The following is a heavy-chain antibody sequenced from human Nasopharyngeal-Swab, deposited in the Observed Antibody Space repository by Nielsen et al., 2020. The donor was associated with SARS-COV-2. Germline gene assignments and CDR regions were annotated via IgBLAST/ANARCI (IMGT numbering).Heavy chain of an antibody. CDR3: ARATLPSGAYYMDV. CDR1: GFTFSSYS. Sequence: GESLKISCAASGFTFSSYSMHWVRQAPGGELEYVAAISPNGGGAYYGSSVKGGFTISRDNSKNTLDLQMGTLSSEDMAVYYCARATLPSGAYYMDVWGKGTTVTVSS. CDR2: ISPNGGGA. D-gene: IGHD6-25*01. V-gene: IGHV3-64*01. J-gene: IGHJ6*03.